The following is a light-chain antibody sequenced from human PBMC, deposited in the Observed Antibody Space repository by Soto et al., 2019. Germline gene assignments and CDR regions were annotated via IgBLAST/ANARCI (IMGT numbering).Light chain of an antibody. V-gene: IGLV1-47*01. CDR1: TSNIGSDY. CDR2: RND. Sequence: QSVLTQPPSASGTPGQRVTISCSGSTSNIGSDYVYWYQQLPGTATKLLIHRNDQRPSGVPDRFSGSKSGTSASLAISGLRSEDEADYYCATWDDSLTVVFGGGTKLTVL. CDR3: ATWDDSLTVV. J-gene: IGLJ2*01.